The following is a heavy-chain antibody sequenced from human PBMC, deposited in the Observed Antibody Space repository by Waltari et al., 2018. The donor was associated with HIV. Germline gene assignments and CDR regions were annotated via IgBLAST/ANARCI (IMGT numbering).Heavy chain of an antibody. D-gene: IGHD3-10*01. J-gene: IGHJ6*02. V-gene: IGHV3-33*05. CDR2: LSYDGSDK. CDR3: ARRGVLTYYYTMDV. CDR1: GFTFSTHG. Sequence: VQLVESGGGVVQPGRSLRLSCAASGFTFSTHGMHWIRQAPGKGLGLVAVLSYDGSDKYYADSVRGRFTISRDNSKNTLYLQMNNLRAEDTAVYFCARRGVLTYYYTMDVWGQGTTVTVSS.